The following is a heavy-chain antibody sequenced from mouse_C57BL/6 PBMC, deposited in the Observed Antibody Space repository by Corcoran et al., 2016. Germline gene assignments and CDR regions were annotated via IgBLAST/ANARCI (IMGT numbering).Heavy chain of an antibody. CDR1: GYTFTDYY. J-gene: IGHJ3*01. V-gene: IGHV1-26*01. D-gene: IGHD1-1*01. CDR3: ARGIYYVSSRRNWFAY. Sequence: EVQLQQSGPELVKPGASVKISCKASGYTFTDYYMNWVKQSHGKSLEWIGDINPNNGGTSYNQKFKGKATLTVDKSSSTAYMELRSLTSEDSAVYYCARGIYYVSSRRNWFAYWGQGTLVTVSA. CDR2: INPNNGGT.